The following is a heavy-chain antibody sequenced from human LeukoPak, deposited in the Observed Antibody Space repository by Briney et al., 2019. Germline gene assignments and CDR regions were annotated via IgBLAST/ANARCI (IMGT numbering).Heavy chain of an antibody. CDR1: GGSISSSSYY. CDR3: ASGYYYGSGAHY. J-gene: IGHJ4*02. Sequence: SETLSLTCTVSGGSISSSSYYWGWIRQPPGKGLEWIGSIYHSGSTYYNPSLKSRVTISVDTSKNQFSLKLSSVTAADTAVYYCASGYYYGSGAHYWGQGTLVTVSS. D-gene: IGHD3-10*01. CDR2: IYHSGST. V-gene: IGHV4-39*07.